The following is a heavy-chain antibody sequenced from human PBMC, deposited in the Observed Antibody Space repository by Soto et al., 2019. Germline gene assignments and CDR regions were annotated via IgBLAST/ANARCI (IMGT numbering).Heavy chain of an antibody. CDR3: AADATAWQQMVPSDY. V-gene: IGHV1-58*01. D-gene: IGHD2-8*01. CDR1: GFTFTSSA. Sequence: SVKVSCKASGFTFTSSAFQWVRQARGQRLEWIGWIAVGSGYTNYAQRFQDRVTLTRDMSTATTYMELSRLTPEDTAIYYCAADATAWQQMVPSDYWGQGTLVTVSS. J-gene: IGHJ4*02. CDR2: IAVGSGYT.